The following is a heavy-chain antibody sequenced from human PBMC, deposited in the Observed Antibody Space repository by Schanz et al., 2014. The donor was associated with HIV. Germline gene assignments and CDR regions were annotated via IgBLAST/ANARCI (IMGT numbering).Heavy chain of an antibody. CDR2: MWYDESHK. J-gene: IGHJ3*01. CDR3: RVFMGAFDV. V-gene: IGHV3-33*08. D-gene: IGHD6-13*01. CDR1: EFTFSNYA. Sequence: VQLLESGGGLVQPGGSLRLSCAASEFTFSNYAMSWVRQAPGKGLEWVAAMWYDESHKGYADSVKGRFTISRDNSKNTLFLQMNRLRAEDTATYYCRVFMGAFDVWGQGTMVTVSS.